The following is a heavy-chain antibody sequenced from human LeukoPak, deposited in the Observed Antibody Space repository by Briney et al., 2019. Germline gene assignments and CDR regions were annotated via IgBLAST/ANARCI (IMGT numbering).Heavy chain of an antibody. V-gene: IGHV3-23*01. CDR1: GFTFGVYA. CDR3: AKDSAVVPAAPYGMDV. Sequence: GGSLRLSCAASGFTFGVYAMSWVRQAPGKGLEWVSTVGSSDITYYAGSVMGRFTISRDIPKNTLYLQMNSLRAEDTAVYYCAKDSAVVPAAPYGMDVWGQGTTVTVSS. J-gene: IGHJ6*02. CDR2: VGSSDIT. D-gene: IGHD2-2*01.